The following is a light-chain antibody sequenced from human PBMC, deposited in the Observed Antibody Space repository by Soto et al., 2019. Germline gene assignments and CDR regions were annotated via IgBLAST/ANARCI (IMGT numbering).Light chain of an antibody. CDR1: QSVGSI. V-gene: IGKV3-15*01. J-gene: IGKJ2*01. Sequence: EIVMTQSPATLSVSPGERATLSCRASQSVGSILAWYQQTPGQAPRLLIYGASTSATGIPDRFSGSGSGTEFTLTISSLQSEDFAVYYCQHYNNWPRDTCGQGNKLEIK. CDR2: GAS. CDR3: QHYNNWPRDT.